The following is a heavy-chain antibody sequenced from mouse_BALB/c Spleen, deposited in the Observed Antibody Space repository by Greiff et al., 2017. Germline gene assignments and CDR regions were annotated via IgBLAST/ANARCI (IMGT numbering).Heavy chain of an antibody. J-gene: IGHJ4*01. D-gene: IGHD1-1*01. Sequence: QVQLKQPGAELVKPGASVKLSCKASGYTFTSYWMHWVKQRPGQGLEWIGEINPSNGRTNYNEKFKSKATLTVDKSSSTAYMQLSSLTSEDSAVYYCANYGSRGYAMDYWGQGTSVTVSS. V-gene: IGHV1S81*02. CDR2: INPSNGRT. CDR3: ANYGSRGYAMDY. CDR1: GYTFTSYW.